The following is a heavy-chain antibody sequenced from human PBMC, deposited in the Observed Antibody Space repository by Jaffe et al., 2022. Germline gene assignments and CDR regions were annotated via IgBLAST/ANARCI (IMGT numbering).Heavy chain of an antibody. CDR2: IRYDGSNK. CDR1: GFTFSSYG. CDR3: AKDQTIFGPTYYFDY. J-gene: IGHJ4*02. D-gene: IGHD3-3*01. Sequence: QVQLVESGGGVVQPGGSLRLSCAASGFTFSSYGMHWVRQAPGKGLEWVAFIRYDGSNKYYADSVKGRFTISRDNSKNTLYLQMNSLRAEDTAVYYCAKDQTIFGPTYYFDYWGQGTLVTVSS. V-gene: IGHV3-30*02.